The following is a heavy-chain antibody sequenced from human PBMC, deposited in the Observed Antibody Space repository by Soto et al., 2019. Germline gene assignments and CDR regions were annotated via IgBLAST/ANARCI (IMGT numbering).Heavy chain of an antibody. CDR1: GGSVRDGSYY. CDR3: AGYIWNYYFDP. V-gene: IGHV4-61*01. CDR2: IYHSGST. D-gene: IGHD1-7*01. Sequence: SETLSLTCTVSGGSVRDGSYYWAWLRQPPGKGLEWIGHIYHSGSTIYNPSLKSRVTISIDTSKSQFSLNLNSMTAADTAVYYCAGYIWNYYFDPWGQGTLVT. J-gene: IGHJ5*02.